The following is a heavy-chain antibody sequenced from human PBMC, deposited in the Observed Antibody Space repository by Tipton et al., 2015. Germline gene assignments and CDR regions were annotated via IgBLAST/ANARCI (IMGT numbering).Heavy chain of an antibody. CDR1: GGSISSYY. V-gene: IGHV4-59*01. Sequence: LRLSCTVSGGSISSYYWSWIRQPPGKRLEWIGYIFYSGSTYYNPSLKSRVTISIDTSKHQFSLRLSSVTPADTAVYYCARGNTGWPRYFDLWGRGTLAVVSS. D-gene: IGHD6-19*01. J-gene: IGHJ2*01. CDR3: ARGNTGWPRYFDL. CDR2: IFYSGST.